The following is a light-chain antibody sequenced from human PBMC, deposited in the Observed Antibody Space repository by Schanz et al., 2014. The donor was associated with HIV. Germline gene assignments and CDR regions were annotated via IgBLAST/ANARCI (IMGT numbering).Light chain of an antibody. CDR3: QSYDSSLSGSV. CDR2: DNT. Sequence: QSVLTQPPSVSAAPGQKVTISCSGSSSNIGNNYVSWYQQLPGTAPKLFIFDNTNRPSGVPARFSGSKSGSSASLAISGLRSEDEADYYCQSYDSSLSGSVFGGGTKLTVL. V-gene: IGLV1-40*01. J-gene: IGLJ3*02. CDR1: SSNIGNNY.